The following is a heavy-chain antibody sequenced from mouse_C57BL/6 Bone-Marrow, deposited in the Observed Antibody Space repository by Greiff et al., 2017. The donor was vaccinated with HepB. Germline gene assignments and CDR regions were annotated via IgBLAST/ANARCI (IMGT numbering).Heavy chain of an antibody. CDR1: GFSFNTYA. J-gene: IGHJ2*01. Sequence: EVQVVESGGGLVQPKGSLKLSCAASGFSFNTYAMNWVRQAPGKGLEWVARIRSKSNNYATYYADSVKDRFTISRDDSESMLYLQMNNLKTEDTAMYYCVRFDGYSLFDYWGQGTTLTVSS. V-gene: IGHV10-1*01. CDR3: VRFDGYSLFDY. CDR2: IRSKSNNYAT. D-gene: IGHD2-3*01.